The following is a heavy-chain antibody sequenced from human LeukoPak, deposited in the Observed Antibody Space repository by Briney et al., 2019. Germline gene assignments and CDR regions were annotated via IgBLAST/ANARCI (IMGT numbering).Heavy chain of an antibody. V-gene: IGHV3-23*01. Sequence: GGSLRLSCAASGFTFSTYEMNWVRQAPGKGLEWVSFISPSGDRTSNADSVEGRFTISRDNTRNTLYLQMNILRAEDTAVFYCLSGPGHCGQGTLVTVSS. D-gene: IGHD6-25*01. CDR3: LSGPGH. J-gene: IGHJ4*02. CDR2: ISPSGDRT. CDR1: GFTFSTYE.